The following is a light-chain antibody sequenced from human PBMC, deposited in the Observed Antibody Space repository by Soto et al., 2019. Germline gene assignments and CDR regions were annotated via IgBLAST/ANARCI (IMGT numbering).Light chain of an antibody. CDR3: QSYDSSLSAVV. CDR2: GTT. CDR1: SSNIGTGFG. V-gene: IGLV1-40*01. J-gene: IGLJ2*01. Sequence: QSALTQPPSVSGAPGQKITISCTGSSSNIGTGFGVHWYQQVPGTAPKLLIYGTTNRTSGVPDRFSGSKSGSSASLAITGLQAEDEADYYCQSYDSSLSAVVFGGGTKVTVL.